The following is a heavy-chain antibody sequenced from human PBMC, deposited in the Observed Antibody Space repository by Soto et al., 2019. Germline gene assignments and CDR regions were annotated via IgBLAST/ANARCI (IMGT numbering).Heavy chain of an antibody. V-gene: IGHV3-48*01. D-gene: IGHD4-17*01. CDR1: GFNFRAYS. Sequence: EVQLVESGGGLVQPGASLRLSCVVSGFNFRAYSMNWVRQAPGKGLEWISYISSTSTTLYYADSVKGRFTISRDTDQKSLFLQMNSLRAEDTDVYYCVRDSGDYPDYWGQGTQVTVSS. CDR2: ISSTSTTL. J-gene: IGHJ4*02. CDR3: VRDSGDYPDY.